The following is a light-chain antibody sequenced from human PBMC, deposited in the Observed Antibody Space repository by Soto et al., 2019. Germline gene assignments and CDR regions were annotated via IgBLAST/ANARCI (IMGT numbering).Light chain of an antibody. Sequence: QSVLTQPRSVSGSPGQSVTISCTGTSSDVGGYNYVSWYQQHPGKAPKLMIYDVSKRPSGVPDRFSGSKSGNTASLTISGLQAEDEADYYCCSYAGSYFFWVFGGGTQLTVL. V-gene: IGLV2-11*01. CDR1: SSDVGGYNY. CDR2: DVS. CDR3: CSYAGSYFFWV. J-gene: IGLJ3*02.